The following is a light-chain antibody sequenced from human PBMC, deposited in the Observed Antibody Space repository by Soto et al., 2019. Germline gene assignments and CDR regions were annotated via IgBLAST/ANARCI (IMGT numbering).Light chain of an antibody. CDR2: DAS. CDR1: QYISNY. CDR3: QQYDNLPYS. J-gene: IGKJ2*01. Sequence: DIQMTQSPSSLSASVGDRVTITCQASQYISNYLNWYQQKPGKAPKLLIYDASNLETGVPSRFSGSGSGTDFTFTISSLPPEDIATYYCQQYDNLPYSCGQGTKLEIK. V-gene: IGKV1-33*01.